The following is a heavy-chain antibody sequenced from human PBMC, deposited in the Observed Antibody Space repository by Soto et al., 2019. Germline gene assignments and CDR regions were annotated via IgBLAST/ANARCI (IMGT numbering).Heavy chain of an antibody. CDR2: TYFRSKWYN. CDR1: GDSVSSNTAS. D-gene: IGHD5-12*01. V-gene: IGHV6-1*01. CDR3: AKGDNLGPKTGYAFDP. Sequence: SQTLSLTCAISGDSVSSNTASWNWIRQSPSRGLEWLGRTYFRSKWYNDYAVSVKSRIIINPDTSNNQFSLQLNSVTPEDTAVYFCAKGDNLGPKTGYAFDPWGQGIMVTVAS. J-gene: IGHJ5*02.